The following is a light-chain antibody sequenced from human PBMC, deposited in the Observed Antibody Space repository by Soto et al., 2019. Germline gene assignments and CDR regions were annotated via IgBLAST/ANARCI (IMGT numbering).Light chain of an antibody. V-gene: IGKV1-39*01. CDR1: LTIRNF. J-gene: IGKJ1*01. CDR2: AAS. CDR3: QQTYNMPPT. Sequence: IQMTQSPTSLSASVGDPVTITCRVSLTIRNFLNWYQQKPGGAPKLLIYAASTLQPGVPLRFSGSGSGTEFTLTISSLQPEDYGTYYCQQTYNMPPTFGQGTKVEF.